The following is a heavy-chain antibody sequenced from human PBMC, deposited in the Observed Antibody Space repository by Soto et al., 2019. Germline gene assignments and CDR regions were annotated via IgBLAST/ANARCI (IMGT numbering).Heavy chain of an antibody. CDR3: AKNLPRTGRFDY. J-gene: IGHJ4*02. V-gene: IGHV4-39*01. CDR1: GAAMTSTTYF. CDR2: IYYSGKT. Sequence: SETLSRRYSLSGAAMTSTTYFSAWIRQHPGKGLEWVASIYYSGKTHYNPSLKSRTTISVDRSRNQFSLQVSSVTAADTAVYYCAKNLPRTGRFDYWGQGTVVT.